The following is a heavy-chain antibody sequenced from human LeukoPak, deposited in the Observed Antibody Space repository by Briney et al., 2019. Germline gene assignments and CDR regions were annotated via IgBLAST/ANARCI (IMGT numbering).Heavy chain of an antibody. CDR1: GGSISSGGYS. J-gene: IGHJ4*02. CDR2: IYHSGST. CDR3: ARALDYYGSGSPSGDYYFDY. V-gene: IGHV4-30-2*01. Sequence: SETLSLTCAVSGGSISSGGYSWSWIRQPPGKGLEWIGYIYHSGSTYYNPSLKSRVTISVDRSKNQSSLKLSSVTAADTAVYYCARALDYYGSGSPSGDYYFDYWGQGTLVTVSS. D-gene: IGHD3-10*01.